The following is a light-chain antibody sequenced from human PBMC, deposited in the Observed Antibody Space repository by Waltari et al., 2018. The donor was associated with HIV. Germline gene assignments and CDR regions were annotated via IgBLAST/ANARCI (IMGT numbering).Light chain of an antibody. V-gene: IGLV2-14*03. CDR1: STDSRFYQY. Sequence: QSALTQPASVSGFLGQSINISCTGISTDSRFYQYVSWYQQHPGKIPRLIIFDINNRPSGVSDHCAGSRSGNSASLTFSGLQSGDEAHYYCASNRLDYTLSFGGGTKLTVL. CDR2: DIN. CDR3: ASNRLDYTLS. J-gene: IGLJ2*01.